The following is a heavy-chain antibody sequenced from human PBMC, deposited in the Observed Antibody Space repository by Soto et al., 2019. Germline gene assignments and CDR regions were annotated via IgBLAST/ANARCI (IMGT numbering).Heavy chain of an antibody. CDR3: ATVFGVPVNNYYYYGMDV. V-gene: IGHV1-24*01. D-gene: IGHD3-3*01. CDR2: FDPEDGET. J-gene: IGHJ6*02. CDR1: GYTLTELS. Sequence: ASVKVSCKVSGYTLTELSMHWVRQAPGKGLEWMGGFDPEDGETIYAQKFQGRVTMTEDTSTDTAYMELSSLRSEDTAMYYCATVFGVPVNNYYYYGMDVWGQGTTVTVSS.